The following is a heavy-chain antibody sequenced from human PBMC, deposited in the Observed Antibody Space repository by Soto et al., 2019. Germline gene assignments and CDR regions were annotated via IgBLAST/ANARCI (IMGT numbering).Heavy chain of an antibody. D-gene: IGHD3-3*01. CDR1: GFTFSSYA. V-gene: IGHV3-23*01. CDR2: ISGSGGNT. J-gene: IGHJ6*03. CDR3: ARDLRAPRVSTATNYYDEV. Sequence: GGSLRLSCAASGFTFSSYAMSWVRQAPGKGLEWVSAISGSGGNTYYADSVKGRFTISRDNSKNTLYLQMNSLRAEDTAVYYCARDLRAPRVSTATNYYDEVWGKGTTVNV.